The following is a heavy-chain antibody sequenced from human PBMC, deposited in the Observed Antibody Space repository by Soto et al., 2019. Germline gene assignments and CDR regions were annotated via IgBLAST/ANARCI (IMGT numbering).Heavy chain of an antibody. D-gene: IGHD5-12*01. Sequence: SQTLSLTCDISGDSVPSNTASWNWIRQSPSRGLEWLGRTYFRSKWYNDYAVSVKSRIIINPDTSNNQFSLQLNSVTPEDTAVYFCAKGDNLGPKTGYAFDPWGQGIMVTVSS. CDR3: AKGDNLGPKTGYAFDP. CDR2: TYFRSKWYN. V-gene: IGHV6-1*01. J-gene: IGHJ5*02. CDR1: GDSVPSNTAS.